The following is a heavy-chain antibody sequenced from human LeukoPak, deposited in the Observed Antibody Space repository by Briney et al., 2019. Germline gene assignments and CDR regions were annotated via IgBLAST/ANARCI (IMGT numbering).Heavy chain of an antibody. D-gene: IGHD3-22*01. CDR1: GGSFSGYY. V-gene: IGHV4-34*01. CDR2: INHSGST. Sequence: PSETLSLTCTVYGGSFSGYYWSWIRQPPGKGLEWIGEINHSGSTNSNPPLKSRVTISVDTSKNQFSLKLSSVTAADTAVYYCARVGGYSPYYYYYYYMDVWGKGTTVTVSS. J-gene: IGHJ6*03. CDR3: ARVGGYSPYYYYYYYMDV.